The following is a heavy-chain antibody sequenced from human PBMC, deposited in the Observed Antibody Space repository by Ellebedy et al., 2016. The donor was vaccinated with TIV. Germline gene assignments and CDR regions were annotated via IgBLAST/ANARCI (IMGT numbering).Heavy chain of an antibody. CDR1: GYSFSGHY. CDR2: LNPNSGGT. V-gene: IGHV1-2*02. D-gene: IGHD6-6*01. CDR3: ARERIAAAEIDS. Sequence: AASVKVSCKTSGYSFSGHYLHWVRQAPGRGLEWMGWLNPNSGGTNSAQKFQGRFTMARDTSIDTAYMELHSLTSDDTAVYYCARERIAAAEIDSWGQGTLVTVSS. J-gene: IGHJ4*02.